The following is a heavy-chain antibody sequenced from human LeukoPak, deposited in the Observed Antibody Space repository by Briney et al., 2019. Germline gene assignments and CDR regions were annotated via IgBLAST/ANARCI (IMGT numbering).Heavy chain of an antibody. Sequence: PGGSLRLSCAASGFTVSSNYMSWVRQAPGKGLEWVSVIYSGGSTYYADSVKGRFTISRDNSKNTLYPQMNSLRAEDTAVYYCARESDGGAAAIDYWGQGTLVTVSS. J-gene: IGHJ4*02. CDR2: IYSGGST. V-gene: IGHV3-66*01. CDR3: ARESDGGAAAIDY. D-gene: IGHD6-13*01. CDR1: GFTVSSNY.